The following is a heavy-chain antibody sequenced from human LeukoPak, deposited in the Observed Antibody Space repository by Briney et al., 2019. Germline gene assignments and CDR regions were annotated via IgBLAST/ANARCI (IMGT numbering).Heavy chain of an antibody. CDR1: GDNIRTNSYF. V-gene: IGHV4-39*01. Sequence: SETLSLTCSLSGDNIRTNSYFWAWIRQPPGMELEWLGSISYNGITYYNPFLTSRAIVSVDTSKNQFSLNLNSVTAADTAVYYCARRNGHTWDVGNWFDPWGQGTLVTVSS. CDR2: ISYNGIT. J-gene: IGHJ5*02. D-gene: IGHD5-24*01. CDR3: ARRNGHTWDVGNWFDP.